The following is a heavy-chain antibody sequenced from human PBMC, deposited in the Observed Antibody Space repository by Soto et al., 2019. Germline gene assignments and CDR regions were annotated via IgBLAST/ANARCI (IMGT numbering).Heavy chain of an antibody. CDR1: GGSFSDYSLN. J-gene: IGHJ1*01. Sequence: SETLSLTCAVYGGSFSDYSLNWNWILQPPRKGLEWIVSIFHSGITYYNPSLKSRFTISIDTSKNQFSLRLTSVTAADTAVYYCERGYSGYDNSQYFQHWGQGTLVTVSS. D-gene: IGHD5-12*01. V-gene: IGHV4-34*12. CDR2: IFHSGIT. CDR3: ERGYSGYDNSQYFQH.